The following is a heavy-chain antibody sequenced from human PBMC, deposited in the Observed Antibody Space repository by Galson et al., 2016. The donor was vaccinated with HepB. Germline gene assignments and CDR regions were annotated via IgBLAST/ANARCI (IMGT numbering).Heavy chain of an antibody. Sequence: SLRLSCAASGFTFSSYGMHWVRQAPGKGLEWVAVISYDESNRKYAESVKGRFTISRNNSKNTLDLQMNSLRAEDTAVYSCAKDLGYSDSWTHGMDVWGQGTAVTVSS. CDR2: ISYDESNR. CDR1: GFTFSSYG. D-gene: IGHD6-13*01. CDR3: AKDLGYSDSWTHGMDV. V-gene: IGHV3-30*18. J-gene: IGHJ6*02.